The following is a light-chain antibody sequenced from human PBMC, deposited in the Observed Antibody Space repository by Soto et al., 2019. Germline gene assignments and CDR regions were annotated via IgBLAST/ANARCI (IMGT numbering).Light chain of an antibody. CDR2: AAS. CDR1: QSISSY. CDR3: QQTYSTPYT. V-gene: IGKV1-39*01. Sequence: DIQMTQSPSSLSASVGDRVTITCRASQSISSYLNWYQQKPGKAPKLLIYAASSLQSGVPSSFSGSGSGTDFTLTISSLQPEDFATYSCQQTYSTPYTFGQGTKLEIK. J-gene: IGKJ2*01.